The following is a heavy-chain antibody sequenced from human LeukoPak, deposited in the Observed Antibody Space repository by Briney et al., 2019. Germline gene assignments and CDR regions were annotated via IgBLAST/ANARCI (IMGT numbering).Heavy chain of an antibody. CDR3: ARSARLMKGVVEVTALDD. CDR1: GFTFRSYE. Sequence: GGSLRLSCEDSGFTFRSYEMNWVRQAPGKGLEWIAYLSSSGSAFSYADSVKGRFTIARDNAKNSVYLEMNSLRADDPAVYYCARSARLMKGVVEVTALDDWGQGTLVTVSS. V-gene: IGHV3-48*03. D-gene: IGHD3-3*01. J-gene: IGHJ4*02. CDR2: LSSSGSAF.